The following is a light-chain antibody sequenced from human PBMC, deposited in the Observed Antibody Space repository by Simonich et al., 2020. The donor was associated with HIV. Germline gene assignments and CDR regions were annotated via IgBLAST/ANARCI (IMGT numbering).Light chain of an antibody. V-gene: IGLV2-14*01. J-gene: IGLJ1*01. CDR1: SSDVGGYNY. CDR2: DVS. Sequence: QSALTQPASVSGSPGQSITISCTGTSSDVGGYNYVSWYQQHPGKAPKLMIYDVSKRPSGVSNRFSGSMSGNTASLTISGLQAEDEADYYCSSYTNSSPYVFGTGTKVTVL. CDR3: SSYTNSSPYV.